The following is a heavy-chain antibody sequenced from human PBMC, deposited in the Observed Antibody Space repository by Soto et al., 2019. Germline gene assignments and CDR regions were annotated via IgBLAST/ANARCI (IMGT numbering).Heavy chain of an antibody. J-gene: IGHJ4*02. CDR3: ASVSGRGNL. V-gene: IGHV3-21*01. CDR1: GFTFSSYD. D-gene: IGHD1-7*01. CDR2: LSSGSNYI. Sequence: EVQLVESGGGLVKPGGSLKLSCAASGFTFSSYDMNWVRQAPGKGLEWVSSLSSGSNYIYYEDSVKGRFTISRDNAKDSLYLQRNGLRPDDTVVYYCASVSGRGNLGGQGTLVTVSS.